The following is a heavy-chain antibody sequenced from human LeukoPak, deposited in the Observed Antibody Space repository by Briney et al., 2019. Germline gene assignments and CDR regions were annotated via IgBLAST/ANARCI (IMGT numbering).Heavy chain of an antibody. V-gene: IGHV3-30*03. J-gene: IGHJ3*02. Sequence: PGGSLRLSCAASGFTISSYGLHWVRQAPGKGLAWAAVISYDGSNKYYADSVKGRFTISRDNAKNSLYLQMNSLRGDDTAVYFCARGAPCFGYSSSCDAFDIWGQGTMVTVSS. CDR2: ISYDGSNK. CDR1: GFTISSYG. D-gene: IGHD6-6*01. CDR3: ARGAPCFGYSSSCDAFDI.